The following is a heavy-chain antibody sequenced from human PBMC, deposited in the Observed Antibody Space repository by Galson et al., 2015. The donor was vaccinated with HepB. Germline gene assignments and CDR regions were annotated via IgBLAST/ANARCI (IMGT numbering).Heavy chain of an antibody. D-gene: IGHD6-13*01. Sequence: SLRLSCAASGFTFSSYAMSWVRQAPGKGLEWVSAISGSGGSTYYADSVKGRFTISRDNSKNTLYLQMNSLRAEDTAVYYCAKDRSWGQLVLPSRSEYFQHWGQGTLVTVSS. CDR3: AKDRSWGQLVLPSRSEYFQH. V-gene: IGHV3-23*01. CDR2: ISGSGGST. J-gene: IGHJ1*01. CDR1: GFTFSSYA.